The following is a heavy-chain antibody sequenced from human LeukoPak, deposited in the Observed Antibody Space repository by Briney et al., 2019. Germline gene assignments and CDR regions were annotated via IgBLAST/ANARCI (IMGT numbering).Heavy chain of an antibody. CDR1: AFTFSNYG. CDR3: ARAVRFAGPVY. D-gene: IGHD3-16*01. CDR2: ISSTSTTK. Sequence: GGSLRLSCAASAFTFSNYGMNWVRQTPGKGLEWVSYISSTSTTKSYADSVKGRFTISRDNAKNSLYLQMNSLRAEDTAVYYCARAVRFAGPVYWGQGTLVTVSS. J-gene: IGHJ4*02. V-gene: IGHV3-48*04.